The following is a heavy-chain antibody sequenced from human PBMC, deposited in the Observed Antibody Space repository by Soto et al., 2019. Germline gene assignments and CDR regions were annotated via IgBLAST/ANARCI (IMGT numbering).Heavy chain of an antibody. Sequence: SGGSLRLSCVASGFTFSSYAMSWVRQAPGKGLEWVSAISGSGGSTYYADSVKGRFTISRDNSKNTLYLQMNSLRAEDTAVYYCAKDSTAVVGIEYFQHWGQGTLVTVSS. CDR2: ISGSGGST. CDR1: GFTFSSYA. CDR3: AKDSTAVVGIEYFQH. D-gene: IGHD6-13*01. V-gene: IGHV3-23*01. J-gene: IGHJ1*01.